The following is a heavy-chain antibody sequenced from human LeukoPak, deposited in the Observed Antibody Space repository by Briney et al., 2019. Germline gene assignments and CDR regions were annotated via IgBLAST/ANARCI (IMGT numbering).Heavy chain of an antibody. V-gene: IGHV4-4*09. CDR3: ASQGHYYYYMNV. J-gene: IGHJ6*03. CDR1: GGSISSYY. CDR2: IYTSGST. Sequence: PSETLSLTCTVSGGSISSYYWSWIRQPPGKGLEWIGYIYTSGSTNYNPSLKSRVTISVDTSKNQFSLKLSSVTAADTAVYYCASQGHYYYYMNVWGKGTTVTVSS.